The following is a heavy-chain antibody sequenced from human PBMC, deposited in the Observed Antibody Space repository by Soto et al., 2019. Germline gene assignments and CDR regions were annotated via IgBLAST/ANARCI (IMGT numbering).Heavy chain of an antibody. J-gene: IGHJ4*02. CDR3: ARIRRVVAATPYYFDY. D-gene: IGHD2-15*01. CDR1: GFSLSNARMG. CDR2: IFSNDEK. V-gene: IGHV2-26*01. Sequence: QVTLKESGPVLVKPTETLTLTCTVSGFSLSNARMGVSWIRQPRGKALEWLAHIFSNDEKSYSTSLKSRLTISKDTSKSQVVLTMTNMDPVDTATYYCARIRRVVAATPYYFDYWGQGTLVTVSS.